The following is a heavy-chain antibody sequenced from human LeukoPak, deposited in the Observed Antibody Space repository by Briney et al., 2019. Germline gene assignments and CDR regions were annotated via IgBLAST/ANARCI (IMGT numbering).Heavy chain of an antibody. V-gene: IGHV1-8*03. J-gene: IGHJ4*02. Sequence: GASVKVSCKASGYTFTTYDINWVRQATGQGLEWMGWVNPNSGNTGHAQKFQGRVTITRSTSISTAYMELSSLRSEDTAVYYCARALGYCGGGSCYHFDYWGQGTLVTVSS. CDR3: ARALGYCGGGSCYHFDY. CDR1: GYTFTTYD. D-gene: IGHD2-15*01. CDR2: VNPNSGNT.